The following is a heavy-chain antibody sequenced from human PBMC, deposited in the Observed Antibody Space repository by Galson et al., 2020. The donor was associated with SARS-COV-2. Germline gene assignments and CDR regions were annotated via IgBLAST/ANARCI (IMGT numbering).Heavy chain of an antibody. CDR1: GLSISGYE. J-gene: IGHJ3*02. CDR2: ISSRGITI. V-gene: IGHV3-48*03. Sequence: GESLKISCTVSGLSISGYELNWVHQAPGKGPEWLSYISSRGITIYYADSVEGRFTISRDNAKNSLFLQMDNLRAEDTAVYYCATMHWNRAFDIWGQGTMVTVSS. D-gene: IGHD1-1*01. CDR3: ATMHWNRAFDI.